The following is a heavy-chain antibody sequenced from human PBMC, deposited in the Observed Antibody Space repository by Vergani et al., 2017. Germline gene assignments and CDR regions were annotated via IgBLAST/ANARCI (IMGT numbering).Heavy chain of an antibody. Sequence: QVQLQQWGAGLLRPSETLSLTCAVFSDSFSDYSWGWIRQPPGEGLEWIGEISQSGNTIYSPSLKSRVSMFKDSSKNQFSLRLNSVTAADTAIYYCARGHPHRNQYGWNWYHSYLDVWGTGTTVTVSS. CDR3: ARGHPHRNQYGWNWYHSYLDV. CDR1: SDSFSDYS. D-gene: IGHD1-14*01. CDR2: ISQSGNT. J-gene: IGHJ6*04. V-gene: IGHV4-34*01.